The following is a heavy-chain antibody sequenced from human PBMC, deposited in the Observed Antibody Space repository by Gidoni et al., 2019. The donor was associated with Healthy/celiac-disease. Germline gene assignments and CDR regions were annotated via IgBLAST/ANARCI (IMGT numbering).Heavy chain of an antibody. CDR2: INHSGST. D-gene: IGHD2-2*01. V-gene: IGHV4-34*01. CDR1: GGSFSGYY. CDR3: ARGHVKCSSTSCYYGARTGYYYGMDV. Sequence: QVQLQQWGAGLLKPSETLSLTCAVYGGSFSGYYWSWIRQPPGKGLEWIGEINHSGSTNYNPSLKSRVTISVDTSKNQFSLKLSSVTAADTAVYYCARGHVKCSSTSCYYGARTGYYYGMDVWGQGTTVTVSS. J-gene: IGHJ6*02.